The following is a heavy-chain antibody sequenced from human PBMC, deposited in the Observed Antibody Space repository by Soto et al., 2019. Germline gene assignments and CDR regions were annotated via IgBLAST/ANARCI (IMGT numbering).Heavy chain of an antibody. Sequence: QVQLVQSGAEVKKPGASVKVSCKASGYTFTSYDINWVRQATGQGLEWMGWMNPNSGNTGYAQKFQGRVTMTRNTSISTAYMELSSLRSEDTAVYYCARALRALYGDYEAEDYYYYGMDVWGQGTTVTVSS. CDR1: GYTFTSYD. CDR3: ARALRALYGDYEAEDYYYYGMDV. J-gene: IGHJ6*02. V-gene: IGHV1-8*01. D-gene: IGHD4-17*01. CDR2: MNPNSGNT.